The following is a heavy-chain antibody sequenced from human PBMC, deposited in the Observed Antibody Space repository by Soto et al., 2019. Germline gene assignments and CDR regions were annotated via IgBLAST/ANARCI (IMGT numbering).Heavy chain of an antibody. V-gene: IGHV4-4*07. J-gene: IGHJ4*02. D-gene: IGHD5-12*01. CDR2: IYTSGPT. CDR3: ARERREEIHDGYDIDY. Sequence: GTLSLTSNDSGGLISNYYWSGIPQPAGNGLEWIWLIYTSGPTDHPPPLKSRVTIWIDTSKNQFSLQVTSTPAADTGVYYCARERREEIHDGYDIDYWGQGSLVTVSS. CDR1: GGLISNYY.